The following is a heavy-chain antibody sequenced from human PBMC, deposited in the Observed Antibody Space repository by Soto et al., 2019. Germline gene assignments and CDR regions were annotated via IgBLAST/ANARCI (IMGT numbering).Heavy chain of an antibody. D-gene: IGHD3-10*01. V-gene: IGHV3-48*02. CDR3: ARVDGVRGVIPRPGYYYGMDV. CDR2: ISSSSSTI. J-gene: IGHJ6*02. Sequence: EVQLVESGGGLVQPGGSLRLSCAASGFTFSSYSMNWVRQAPGKGLEWVSYISSSSSTIYYADSVKGRFTISRDNAKNSLYLQMNSLRDEDTAVYYCARVDGVRGVIPRPGYYYGMDVWGQGTTVTVSS. CDR1: GFTFSSYS.